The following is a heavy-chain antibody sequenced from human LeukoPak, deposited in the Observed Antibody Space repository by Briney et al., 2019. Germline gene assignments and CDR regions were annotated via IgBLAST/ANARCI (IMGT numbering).Heavy chain of an antibody. V-gene: IGHV4-34*01. Sequence: GSLRLSCAASGFTFSSYWMSWVRQAPGKGLEWIGEISHSGSTNYNPSLKSRVTISVDTSKNQFSLKLTSVTAADAAVYFCARAYVVVVAASDAFDIWGQGTMVTVSS. CDR2: ISHSGST. J-gene: IGHJ3*02. CDR3: ARAYVVVVAASDAFDI. D-gene: IGHD2-15*01. CDR1: GFTFSSYW.